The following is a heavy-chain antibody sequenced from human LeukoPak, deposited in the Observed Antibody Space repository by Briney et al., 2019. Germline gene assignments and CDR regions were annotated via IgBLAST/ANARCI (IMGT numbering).Heavy chain of an antibody. CDR3: ARGRGQWLVDY. V-gene: IGHV3-21*01. CDR1: EFTFSSYT. Sequence: PGGSLRLSCAASEFTFSSYTISWVCQAPGKGLEWVSSISSSSRYIYYADSVKGRFTISRDNAKNSLYLQMNSLRAEDTAVYYCARGRGQWLVDYWGQGTLVTVSS. CDR2: ISSSSRYI. D-gene: IGHD6-19*01. J-gene: IGHJ4*02.